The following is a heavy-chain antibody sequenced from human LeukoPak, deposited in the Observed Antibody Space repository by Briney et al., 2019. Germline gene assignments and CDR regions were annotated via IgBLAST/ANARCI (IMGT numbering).Heavy chain of an antibody. CDR1: GGSISSYY. Sequence: PSETLSLTCTVSGGSISSYYWSWIRQPPGKGLEWIGEINHSGSTNYNPSLKSRVTISVDTSKNQFSLKLSSVTAADTAVYYCARDEGHYDSSGYYRKEFDYWGQGTLVTVSS. CDR3: ARDEGHYDSSGYYRKEFDY. J-gene: IGHJ4*02. CDR2: INHSGST. V-gene: IGHV4-34*01. D-gene: IGHD3-22*01.